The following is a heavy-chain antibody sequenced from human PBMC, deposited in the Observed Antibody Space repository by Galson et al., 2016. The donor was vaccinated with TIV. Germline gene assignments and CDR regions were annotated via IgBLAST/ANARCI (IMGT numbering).Heavy chain of an antibody. CDR2: INYSGNT. CDR1: GFTFSSYE. D-gene: IGHD1-26*01. Sequence: LRLSCAGSGFTFSSYEMNWVRQAPGKGLEWIGSINYSGNTYYNPSLQSRVTISVDTSKNQFSLKLSSVTAADTAVYYCAREHSGTSFGPCDYWGQGTLVTVSS. CDR3: AREHSGTSFGPCDY. J-gene: IGHJ4*02. V-gene: IGHV4-39*07.